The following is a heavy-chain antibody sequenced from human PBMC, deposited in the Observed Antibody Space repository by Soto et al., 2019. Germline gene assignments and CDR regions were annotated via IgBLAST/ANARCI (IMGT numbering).Heavy chain of an antibody. V-gene: IGHV4-59*01. D-gene: IGHD5-12*01. J-gene: IGHJ4*02. CDR2: VYYSGST. CDR1: VGSISSYY. Sequence: SETLSLTCTVSVGSISSYYWSWIRQPPGKGLEWIGYVYYSGSTNYNPSLKSRVTISVDTSKNQFSLKLSSVTAADTAVYYCASWVTSSGYDSGRFDYWGQGNLVTVSS. CDR3: ASWVTSSGYDSGRFDY.